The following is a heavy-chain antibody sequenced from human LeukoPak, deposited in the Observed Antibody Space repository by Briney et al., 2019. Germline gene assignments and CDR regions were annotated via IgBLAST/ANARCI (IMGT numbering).Heavy chain of an antibody. D-gene: IGHD3-16*02. V-gene: IGHV3-21*01. Sequence: GGSLRLSSAASGFTFSSYSMNWVRQAPGKGLEWVSSISSSSSYIYYADSVKGRFTISRDNAKNSLYLQMNSLRAEDTAVYYCARAKPGYIYFDYWGQGTLVTVSS. CDR2: ISSSSSYI. J-gene: IGHJ4*02. CDR1: GFTFSSYS. CDR3: ARAKPGYIYFDY.